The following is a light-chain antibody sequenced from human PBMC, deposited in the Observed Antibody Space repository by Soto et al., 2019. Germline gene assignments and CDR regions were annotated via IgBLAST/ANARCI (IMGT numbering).Light chain of an antibody. CDR1: QSVSSY. V-gene: IGKV3-11*01. CDR2: DAS. Sequence: EIVLTQSPATLSLSPGERATLSCRASQSVSSYLAWYQQKPGQAPRLLIYDASNRATGIPARFSGSGSGTDFTLTISSLEPEDFAVYYCQQRRNCPPSFGPGTKVDI. CDR3: QQRRNCPPS. J-gene: IGKJ3*01.